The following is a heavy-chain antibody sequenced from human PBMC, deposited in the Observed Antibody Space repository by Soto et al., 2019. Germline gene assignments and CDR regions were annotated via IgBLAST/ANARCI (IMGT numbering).Heavy chain of an antibody. D-gene: IGHD3-16*01. CDR2: MNPNSGNT. Sequence: QVQLVQSGAEVKKPGASVKVSCKASGYTFPSYDINWVRLATGQGLEWMGWMNPNSGNTANAQKYQGRVTMTRNTSISTAYMELSSLRSEDTAVYYCARLKQDYAVAWGQGTLVTVSS. J-gene: IGHJ5*02. CDR1: GYTFPSYD. CDR3: ARLKQDYAVA. V-gene: IGHV1-8*01.